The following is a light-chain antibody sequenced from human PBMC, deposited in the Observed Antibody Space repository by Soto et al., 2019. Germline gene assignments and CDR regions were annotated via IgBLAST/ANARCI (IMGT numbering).Light chain of an antibody. Sequence: QSALTQPPSASGSPGQSVTISCTGTSSDVGGYNFVSWYQQHPGRAPKLIISGDTNRPSGVPDRFSGSKSGTTASLTVSGLDADDDAYYYYSSDGGSSGIVFGTGTKLTVL. CDR1: SSDVGGYNF. J-gene: IGLJ1*01. CDR3: SSDGGSSGIV. V-gene: IGLV2-8*01. CDR2: GDT.